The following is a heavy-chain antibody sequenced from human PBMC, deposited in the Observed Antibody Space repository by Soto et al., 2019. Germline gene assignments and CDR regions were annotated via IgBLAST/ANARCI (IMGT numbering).Heavy chain of an antibody. V-gene: IGHV3-33*01. J-gene: IGHJ4*02. CDR2: IWYDGGNK. CDR3: ARDGDVNTGFGKDY. CDR1: GFTFSNYG. Sequence: GGSLRLSCAASGFTFSNYGMHWVRQAPGKGLEWVAFIWYDGGNKYYAESVKGRFTISRDNSKNTLYLQMNSLRAEDTAVYYCARDGDVNTGFGKDYWGQGTLVTVSS. D-gene: IGHD3-16*01.